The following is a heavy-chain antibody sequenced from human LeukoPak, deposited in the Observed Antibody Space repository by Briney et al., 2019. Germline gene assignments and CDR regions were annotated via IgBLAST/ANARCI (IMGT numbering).Heavy chain of an antibody. CDR1: GYTFTGYY. J-gene: IGHJ4*02. V-gene: IGHV1-2*02. Sequence: ASVKVSRKASGYTFTGYYMHWVRQAPGQGLEWMGWINPNSGGTNYAQKFQGRVTMTRDTSIRTAYMEVSSLRSDDTAVYYCARGQQWLEAFDYWGLGTLVTVSS. D-gene: IGHD6-19*01. CDR2: INPNSGGT. CDR3: ARGQQWLEAFDY.